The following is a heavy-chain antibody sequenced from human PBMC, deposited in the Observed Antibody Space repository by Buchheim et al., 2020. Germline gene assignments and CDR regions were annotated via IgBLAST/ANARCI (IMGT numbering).Heavy chain of an antibody. CDR3: ARQYTH. D-gene: IGHD2-2*02. CDR1: GGSITGDTFY. CDR2: ISYSGTT. V-gene: IGHV4-39*01. Sequence: QLHLQESGPGLLKPSETLSLTCTVSGGSITGDTFYWGWIRQPPGKGLEWIASISYSGTTYYNPSLMSRVTILVDTSKNKFSLRLSSVTAADTAVYYCARQYTHWGQG. J-gene: IGHJ4*02.